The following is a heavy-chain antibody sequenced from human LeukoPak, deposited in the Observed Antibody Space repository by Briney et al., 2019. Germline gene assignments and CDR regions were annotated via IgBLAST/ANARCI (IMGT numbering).Heavy chain of an antibody. V-gene: IGHV3-30*18. Sequence: GGSLRLSCAASGFTFSSYGVHWVRQAPDKGLEWVAVISYDGSNKYYADSVKGRFTISRDNSKNTLYLQMNSLRAEDTAVYYCAKEAPSLGSGSYRSGVDYWGQGTLVTVSS. D-gene: IGHD3-10*01. CDR1: GFTFSSYG. CDR2: ISYDGSNK. J-gene: IGHJ4*02. CDR3: AKEAPSLGSGSYRSGVDY.